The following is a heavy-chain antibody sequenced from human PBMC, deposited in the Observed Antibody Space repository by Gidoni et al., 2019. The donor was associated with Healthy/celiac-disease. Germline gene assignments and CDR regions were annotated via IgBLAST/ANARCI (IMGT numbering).Heavy chain of an antibody. CDR3: AKGGYGDYREFDY. Sequence: EVQLLESGGGLVQPGGSLSISCAASGFTFSSYAMSWVRQAPWKGLEWVSAISGSCGSTYYADSVKGRFTISRDNSKNTLYLQMNSLRAEDTAVYYCAKGGYGDYREFDYWGQGTLVTVSS. D-gene: IGHD4-17*01. J-gene: IGHJ4*02. V-gene: IGHV3-23*01. CDR2: ISGSCGST. CDR1: GFTFSSYA.